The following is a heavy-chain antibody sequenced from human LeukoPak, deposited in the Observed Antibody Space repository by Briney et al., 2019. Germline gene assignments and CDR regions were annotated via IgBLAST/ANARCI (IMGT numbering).Heavy chain of an antibody. CDR3: AKGGSSWSYYFDS. CDR1: RFTFSSYA. V-gene: IGHV3-23*01. J-gene: IGHJ4*02. CDR2: ISASAGTT. D-gene: IGHD6-13*01. Sequence: AGGSLRLSCAASRFTFSSYAMTWARQTPGKGLEWVSAISASAGTTYYADSVKGRFTISRDNSKNTLYLQMNSLRVDDTALYYCAKGGSSWSYYFDSWGQGTLVTVSS.